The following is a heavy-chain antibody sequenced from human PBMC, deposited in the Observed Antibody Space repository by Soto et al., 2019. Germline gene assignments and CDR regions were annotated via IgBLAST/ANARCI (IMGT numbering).Heavy chain of an antibody. CDR2: IYYSGST. J-gene: IGHJ4*02. CDR3: AREPLT. V-gene: IGHV4-31*03. Sequence: SETLCVTCTVAGGSISSGGYYWSWLSQHPGKGLEWIGYIYYSGSTYYNPSLKSRVTISVDTSKNQFSLKLSSVTAADTAVYYCAREPLTWGQGTLVTVSS. CDR1: GGSISSGGYY.